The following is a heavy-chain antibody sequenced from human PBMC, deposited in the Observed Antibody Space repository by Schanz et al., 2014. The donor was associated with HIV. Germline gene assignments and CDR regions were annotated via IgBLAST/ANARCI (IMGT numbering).Heavy chain of an antibody. CDR3: AKDLGAGGGSCFDS. Sequence: EVQVLESGGALVQPGGSLRLSCAASGFTFKNYGMSWVRQAPGKGLEWVSTIGGTNTHYAESVEGRFTMSRDNSKNTLNLQMHSLRVEDTAVYYCAKDLGAGGGSCFDSWGQGTLVTVST. J-gene: IGHJ4*02. CDR1: GFTFKNYG. V-gene: IGHV3-23*01. CDR2: IGGTNT. D-gene: IGHD2-15*01.